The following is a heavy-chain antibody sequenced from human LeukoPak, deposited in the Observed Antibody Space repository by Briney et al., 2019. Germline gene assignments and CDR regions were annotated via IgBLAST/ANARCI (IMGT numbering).Heavy chain of an antibody. J-gene: IGHJ4*02. Sequence: GGSLRLSCAASGFTFSTYSMNWVRQAPGKGLEWVTSISSYSNYINYADSVKGRFTISRDNAKNSLYLQMNSLRAEDTAVYYCARSRTTVTKDALDYWGQGTLVTVSS. CDR1: GFTFSTYS. V-gene: IGHV3-21*01. CDR2: ISSYSNYI. CDR3: ARSRTTVTKDALDY. D-gene: IGHD4-17*01.